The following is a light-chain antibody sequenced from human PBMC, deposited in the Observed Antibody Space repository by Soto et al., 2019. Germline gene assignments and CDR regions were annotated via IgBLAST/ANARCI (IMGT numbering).Light chain of an antibody. CDR1: QSLSSN. J-gene: IGKJ4*01. CDR3: QQYENWPLT. Sequence: EIVMTQSPATLSVSPGERVTLSCRASQSLSSNLAWYQQKPGQAPMLLIYGASTRATGIPARFSGSESGTEFTLTISSLQSEDFAVYYCQQYENWPLTFGGGTKVEIK. CDR2: GAS. V-gene: IGKV3-15*01.